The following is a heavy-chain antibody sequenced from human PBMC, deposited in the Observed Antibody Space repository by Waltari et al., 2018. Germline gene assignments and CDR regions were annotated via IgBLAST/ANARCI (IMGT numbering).Heavy chain of an antibody. CDR3: ARGWRYTLYCSSTSCYRNYYYYGMDV. J-gene: IGHJ6*02. V-gene: IGHV4-34*01. D-gene: IGHD2-2*01. CDR1: GGSFSGYY. CDR2: INHSGST. Sequence: QVQLQQWGAGLLKPSETLSLTCAVYGGSFSGYYWSRIRQPPGKGLEWIGEINHSGSTNYNPSLKSRVTISVDTSKNQFSLKLSSVTAADTAVYYCARGWRYTLYCSSTSCYRNYYYYGMDVWGQGTTVTVSS.